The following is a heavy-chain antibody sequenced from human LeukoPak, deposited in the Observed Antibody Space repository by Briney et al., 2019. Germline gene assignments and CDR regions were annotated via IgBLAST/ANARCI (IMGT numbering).Heavy chain of an antibody. CDR1: GFTFSSYA. CDR2: ISGSGGTT. CDR3: AKESGSRGDFDY. D-gene: IGHD2-15*01. V-gene: IGHV3-23*01. J-gene: IGHJ4*02. Sequence: GGSLRLSCAASGFTFSSYAMSWVRQAPGKGLEWVSAISGSGGTTYYADSVKGRFTISRDNSKNTLYLQMNSLRAEDTAVYHCAKESGSRGDFDYWGQGTLVTVSS.